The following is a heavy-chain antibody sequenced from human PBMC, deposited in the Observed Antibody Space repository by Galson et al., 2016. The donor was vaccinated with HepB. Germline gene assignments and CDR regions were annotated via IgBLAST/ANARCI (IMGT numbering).Heavy chain of an antibody. Sequence: SLRLSCAASGFTLSSDGMHWVRQAPGKGLEWVAVISHDGSEKKYADSVKGRFTVSRGNSKNTLYLQMNSLRAEDTAVYYCAKDRSSSWTFDYWGQGTLVTVSS. V-gene: IGHV3-30*18. J-gene: IGHJ4*02. CDR2: ISHDGSEK. CDR3: AKDRSSSWTFDY. CDR1: GFTLSSDG. D-gene: IGHD6-13*01.